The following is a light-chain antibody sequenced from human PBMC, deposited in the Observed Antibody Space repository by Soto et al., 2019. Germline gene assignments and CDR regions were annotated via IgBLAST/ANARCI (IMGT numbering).Light chain of an antibody. CDR2: WAS. J-gene: IGKJ1*01. Sequence: DIVMTQSPDSLTVSLGERATINCKSSQSVLSSANNKNYLAWYQQKPGQPPQLLIYWASTRESGVPDRFSASGSGTAFTLTISRLQAEDVAVYYCQQYLSLWTFGQGTKVEVK. CDR3: QQYLSLWT. CDR1: QSVLSSANNKNY. V-gene: IGKV4-1*01.